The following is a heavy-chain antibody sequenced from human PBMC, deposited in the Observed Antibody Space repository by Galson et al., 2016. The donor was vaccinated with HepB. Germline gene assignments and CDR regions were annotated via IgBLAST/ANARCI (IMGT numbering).Heavy chain of an antibody. CDR1: GFTFSRYG. CDR3: AKGRDPATWNSYFQH. V-gene: IGHV3-30*18. CDR2: ISYDGSNK. Sequence: SLRLSCAASGFTFSRYGMHWVRQAPGKGLEWVALISYDGSNKSYADSVKGRFTISRDNSRNTLYLQMNSLRAEDTAVYFCAKGRDPATWNSYFQHWGQGTLLTVSS. D-gene: IGHD1-1*01. J-gene: IGHJ1*01.